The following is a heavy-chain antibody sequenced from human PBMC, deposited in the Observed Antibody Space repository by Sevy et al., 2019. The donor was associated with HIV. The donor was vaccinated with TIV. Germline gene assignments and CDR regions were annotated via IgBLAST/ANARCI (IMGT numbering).Heavy chain of an antibody. CDR2: IKQDGSDK. D-gene: IGHD7-27*01. CDR3: ARSWDYWGQMGY. CDR1: GFTFNNYW. Sequence: GGSLRLSCAASGFTFNNYWMTWVRQAPGKGLEWVANIKQDGSDKYYMESVKGRFNISRDNTKNSLYMQLNSLRAEDTVVYYCARSWDYWGQMGYWGQGTLVTVSS. V-gene: IGHV3-7*03. J-gene: IGHJ4*02.